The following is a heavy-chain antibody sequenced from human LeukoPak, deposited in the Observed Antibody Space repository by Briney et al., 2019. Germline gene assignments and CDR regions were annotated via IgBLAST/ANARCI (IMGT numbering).Heavy chain of an antibody. V-gene: IGHV4-39*07. CDR3: AREKAYDSSVSYSNPFDY. J-gene: IGHJ4*02. CDR1: GGSISSSNYN. Sequence: SETLSLTCTVSGGSISSSNYNWGWIRQPPGKGPEWIASIYYRGTTYYNPSLKSRVIVSADTSKNQFSLKLSSVTAADTAVYYCAREKAYDSSVSYSNPFDYWGLGTLVTVSS. D-gene: IGHD3-22*01. CDR2: IYYRGTT.